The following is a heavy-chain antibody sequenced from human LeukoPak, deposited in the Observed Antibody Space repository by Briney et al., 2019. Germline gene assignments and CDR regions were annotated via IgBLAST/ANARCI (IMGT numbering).Heavy chain of an antibody. J-gene: IGHJ3*02. Sequence: SETLSLTCTVSGGSISSYYWSWIRQPPGKGLEWIGYIYYSGSTNYNPSLESRVTISVDTSKNQFSLKLSSVTAADTAVYYCARSGGAFDIWGQGTMVTVSS. CDR2: IYYSGST. D-gene: IGHD2-15*01. CDR3: ARSGGAFDI. CDR1: GGSISSYY. V-gene: IGHV4-59*01.